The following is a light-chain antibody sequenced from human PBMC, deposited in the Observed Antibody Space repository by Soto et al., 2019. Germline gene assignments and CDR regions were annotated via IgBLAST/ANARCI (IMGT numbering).Light chain of an antibody. CDR2: GAT. CDR1: QSVSSAY. Sequence: EIVLTQSPGTLSLSPGERATLSCRASQSVSSAYLAWYQHKPGQAPRLLIYGATSRATGIPDRFSGSGYGTDFTLTISRLEPEDFAVYWCQQYGDAPYTFGQGTKLEIK. CDR3: QQYGDAPYT. V-gene: IGKV3-20*01. J-gene: IGKJ2*01.